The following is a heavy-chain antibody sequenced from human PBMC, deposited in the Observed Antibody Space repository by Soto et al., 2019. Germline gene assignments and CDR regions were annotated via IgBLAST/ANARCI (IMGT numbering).Heavy chain of an antibody. J-gene: IGHJ4*02. CDR1: GYTFTSYD. CDR2: MNPNSGNT. CDR3: AREVGSRIDY. D-gene: IGHD6-13*01. V-gene: IGHV1-8*01. Sequence: QVQLVQSGAEVKKPGASVKVSCKASGYTFTSYDINWVRQATGQGLEWMGWMNPNSGNTGYAQKFQGRVTMTRNTSITTAYMELSSRSSEETGVYYCAREVGSRIDYWGQGTLVTVSS.